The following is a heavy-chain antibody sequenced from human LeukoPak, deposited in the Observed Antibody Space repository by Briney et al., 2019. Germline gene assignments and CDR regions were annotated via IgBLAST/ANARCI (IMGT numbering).Heavy chain of an antibody. J-gene: IGHJ4*02. D-gene: IGHD2-21*02. V-gene: IGHV3-11*01. CDR3: ARAIVVVTATTYYFDY. CDR2: ISSSGSTI. Sequence: GGSLRLSCAASGFTFSDYYTSWIRQAPGKGLEWVSYISSSGSTIYYADSVKGRFTISRDNAKNSLYLQMNSLRAEDTAVYYCARAIVVVTATTYYFDYWGQGTLVTVSS. CDR1: GFTFSDYY.